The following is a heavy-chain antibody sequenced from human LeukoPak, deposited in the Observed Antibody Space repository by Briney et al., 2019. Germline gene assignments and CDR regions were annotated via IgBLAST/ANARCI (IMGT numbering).Heavy chain of an antibody. V-gene: IGHV1-46*01. D-gene: IGHD5-18*01. CDR2: INPSGGST. J-gene: IGHJ4*02. CDR1: GYTFTSYY. Sequence: ASVKVSCKASGYTFTSYYMHWVRQAPGQGLEWMGIINPSGGSTSYAQKFQGRVTMTRDTSTSTVYMELSSLRSEDTAVYYCASKHLRGYSYDPAEVYFDYWGQGTLVTVSS. CDR3: ASKHLRGYSYDPAEVYFDY.